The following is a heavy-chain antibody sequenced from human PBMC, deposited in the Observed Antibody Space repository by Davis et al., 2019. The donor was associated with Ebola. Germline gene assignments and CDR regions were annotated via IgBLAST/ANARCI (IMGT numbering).Heavy chain of an antibody. CDR1: GFTFSSYS. Sequence: GESLKISCAASGFTFSSYSMNWVRQAPGKGLEWVSSISSSSSYIYYADSVKGRFTISRDNAKNSLYLQMNSLRAEDTAVYYCARQAYDFWTSSYYYYYYMDVWGKGTTVTVSS. D-gene: IGHD3-3*01. CDR3: ARQAYDFWTSSYYYYYYMDV. V-gene: IGHV3-21*04. CDR2: ISSSSSYI. J-gene: IGHJ6*03.